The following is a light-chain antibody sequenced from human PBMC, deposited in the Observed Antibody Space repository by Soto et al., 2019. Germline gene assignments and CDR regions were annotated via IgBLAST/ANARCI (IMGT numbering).Light chain of an antibody. J-gene: IGKJ4*01. CDR1: HSVSSW. CDR3: QQYNGYPLT. Sequence: DIQMTQSPSTLSASVGDRVTITCRASHSVSSWLAWYQQKPGKAPKLLIYKASTLQSGVPSRFSGSGSGTEFTLTISSLQPDDFANYYCQQYNGYPLTFGGGTKVEIK. V-gene: IGKV1-5*03. CDR2: KAS.